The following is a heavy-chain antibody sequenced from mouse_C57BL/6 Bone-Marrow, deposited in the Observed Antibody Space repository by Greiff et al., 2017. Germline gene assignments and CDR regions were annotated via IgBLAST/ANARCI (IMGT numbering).Heavy chain of an antibody. CDR1: GFTFSSYT. CDR2: ISGGVGNT. D-gene: IGHD1-1*01. Sequence: EVMLVESGGGLVKPGGSLKLSCAASGFTFSSYTMSWVRQTPEKRLQWVAAISGGVGNTYYPDSVKGRFTISRDNDKNILYLQMSSLRSEDTALYYCSRQVTTVLATKYFDVWGTGTTVTVSS. V-gene: IGHV5-9*01. CDR3: SRQVTTVLATKYFDV. J-gene: IGHJ1*03.